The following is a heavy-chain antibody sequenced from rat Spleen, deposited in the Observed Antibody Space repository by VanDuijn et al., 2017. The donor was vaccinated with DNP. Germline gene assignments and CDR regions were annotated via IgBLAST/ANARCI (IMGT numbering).Heavy chain of an antibody. D-gene: IGHD4-4*01. CDR1: GFTFSDYN. J-gene: IGHJ2*01. V-gene: IGHV5-7*01. CDR2: IRYDGGTT. Sequence: EVQLVESGGGLVQPGRSLKLSCAASGFTFSDYNMAWVRQAPKKGLEWVAYIRYDGGTTYYGDSVKGRFTFSRDNAKNILYLQMDSLRSEDTATYYCATRVIRGSDYWGQGVMVTVSS. CDR3: ATRVIRGSDY.